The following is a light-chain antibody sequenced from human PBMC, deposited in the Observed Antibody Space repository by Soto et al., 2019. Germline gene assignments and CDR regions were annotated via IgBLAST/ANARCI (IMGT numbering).Light chain of an antibody. CDR1: SSDVGLYNY. CDR3: CSYGGSYTPYV. CDR2: DVS. J-gene: IGLJ1*01. Sequence: QSALTQPRSVSGSPGQSVTISCTGTSSDVGLYNYVSWYQQHPGKAPKLIIYDVSKRPSGVPDRFSGSKSGNTASLTISGLQAEDESEYFCCSYGGSYTPYVFGTGTKLTVL. V-gene: IGLV2-11*01.